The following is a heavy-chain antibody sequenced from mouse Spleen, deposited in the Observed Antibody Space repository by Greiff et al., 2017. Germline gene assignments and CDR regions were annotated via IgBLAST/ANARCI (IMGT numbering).Heavy chain of an antibody. Sequence: QVHVKQSGAELVRPGASVTLSCKASGYTFTDYEMHWVKQTPVHGLEWIGAIDPETGGTAYNQKFKGKAILTADKSSSTAYMELRSLTSEDSAVYYCGAARASYYAMDYWGQGTSVTVSS. CDR2: IDPETGGT. V-gene: IGHV1-15*01. D-gene: IGHD3-1*01. CDR1: GYTFTDYE. CDR3: GAARASYYAMDY. J-gene: IGHJ4*01.